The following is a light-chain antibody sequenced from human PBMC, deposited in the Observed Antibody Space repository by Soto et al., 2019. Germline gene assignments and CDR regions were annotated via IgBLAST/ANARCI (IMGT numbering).Light chain of an antibody. J-gene: IGLJ2*01. CDR2: ENN. V-gene: IGLV1-51*02. Sequence: QSVLTQPPSVSAAPGQKVTISCSGSNSNIGNSYVSWYQQVPGTAPKLLIYENNKRPSGIPDRFSGSKSGTSATLGITGLQAGDEADYCCGTWISLSGVVFGGGTKLTVL. CDR1: NSNIGNSY. CDR3: GTWISLSGVV.